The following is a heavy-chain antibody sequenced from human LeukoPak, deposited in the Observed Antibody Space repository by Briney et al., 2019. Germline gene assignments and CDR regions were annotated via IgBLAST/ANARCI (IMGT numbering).Heavy chain of an antibody. V-gene: IGHV3-33*01. D-gene: IGHD1-1*01. CDR3: ARDGLRTDVAFDN. CDR1: GFIFSDYG. Sequence: PGSSLELSCAASGFIFSDYGIHWVRQAPGRGLEWVAVIWYDGSKKYYADSVKGRFTISRENSRNVVYLQMNSLRAEDTAVYYCARDGLRTDVAFDNWGQGTLATVSP. J-gene: IGHJ4*02. CDR2: IWYDGSKK.